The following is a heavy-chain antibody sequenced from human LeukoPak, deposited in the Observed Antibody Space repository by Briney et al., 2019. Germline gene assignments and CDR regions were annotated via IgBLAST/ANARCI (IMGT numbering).Heavy chain of an antibody. V-gene: IGHV1-8*01. CDR3: ARAAPRSSSIETYYFDY. Sequence: ASVKVSCKASGYTFTSYDINWVRHATGQGLELMGWMNPNSGNTGYAQKFQGRVTMTRNTSISTAYMELSSLRSEDTAVYYCARAAPRSSSIETYYFDYWGQGTLVTVSS. CDR1: GYTFTSYD. J-gene: IGHJ4*02. CDR2: MNPNSGNT. D-gene: IGHD6-13*01.